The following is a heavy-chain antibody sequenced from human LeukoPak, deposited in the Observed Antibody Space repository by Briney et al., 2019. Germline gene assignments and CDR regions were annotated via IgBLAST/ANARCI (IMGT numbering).Heavy chain of an antibody. CDR1: GGSISDYY. Sequence: SETLSLTCTVSGGSISDYYWTWIRQPPGKGLEWIGHIYYSGNTIYNPSLKSRVTISVDTSKNQFSLKLTSVTTADTAVYYCARDSYGSGGDAFDIWGQGTMVTVSS. V-gene: IGHV4-59*01. J-gene: IGHJ3*02. CDR2: IYYSGNT. CDR3: ARDSYGSGGDAFDI. D-gene: IGHD3-10*01.